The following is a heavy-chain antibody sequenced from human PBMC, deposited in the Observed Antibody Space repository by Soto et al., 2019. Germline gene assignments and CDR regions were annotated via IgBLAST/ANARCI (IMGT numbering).Heavy chain of an antibody. Sequence: PSETLSLTCTVSDGSISSYYWSWIRQPPGKGLEWIGYIYGTGTTNYAPSLKNRVTMSLHTSKNQFSLTLSSVTAADTAMYYCAGFSSGTYLFGLWGPGTLVPVSS. CDR1: DGSISSYY. J-gene: IGHJ4*02. CDR3: AGFSSGTYLFGL. D-gene: IGHD1-26*01. V-gene: IGHV4-59*01. CDR2: IYGTGTT.